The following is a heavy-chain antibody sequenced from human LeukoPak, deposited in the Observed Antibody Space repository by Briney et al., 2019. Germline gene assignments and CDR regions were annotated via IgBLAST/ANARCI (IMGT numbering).Heavy chain of an antibody. CDR2: INPNSGGT. V-gene: IGHV1-2*02. D-gene: IGHD4-17*01. CDR1: RCTFTGYY. J-gene: IGHJ5*02. Sequence: GASVKVSCKASRCTFTGYYMHWVRQAPGQGLEWMGWINPNSGGTNYAQKFQGRVTMTRDTSISTAYMELSRLRSDDTAVYYCARDSDYGDGFDPWGQGTLVTVSS. CDR3: ARDSDYGDGFDP.